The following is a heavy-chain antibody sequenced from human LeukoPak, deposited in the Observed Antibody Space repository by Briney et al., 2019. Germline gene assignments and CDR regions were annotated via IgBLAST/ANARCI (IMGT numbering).Heavy chain of an antibody. CDR2: IYSGGST. V-gene: IGHV3-66*04. J-gene: IGHJ1*01. CDR1: GFTVSSNY. Sequence: GGSLRLSCAVSGFTVSSNYMSWVRQAPGQGLEGVSIIYSGGSTYYADSVKGRFTISRDNSKNTLYLQMNSLGAEDTAVYYCAKHDGLSPFLEYFHHWGQGTLVTVSS. CDR3: AKHDGLSPFLEYFHH. D-gene: IGHD4/OR15-4a*01.